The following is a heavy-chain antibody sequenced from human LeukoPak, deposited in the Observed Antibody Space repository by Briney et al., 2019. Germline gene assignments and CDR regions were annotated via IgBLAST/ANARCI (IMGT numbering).Heavy chain of an antibody. J-gene: IGHJ2*01. Sequence: TSSETLSLTCTVSGGSISSYYWSWIRQPAGKGLEWIGRIYTSGSTNYNPSLKSRVTMSVDTSKNQFSLKLSSVTAADTAVYYCARGFLESLYWYFDLWGRGTLVTVSS. CDR2: IYTSGST. CDR1: GGSISSYY. V-gene: IGHV4-4*07. CDR3: ARGFLESLYWYFDL. D-gene: IGHD3-3*01.